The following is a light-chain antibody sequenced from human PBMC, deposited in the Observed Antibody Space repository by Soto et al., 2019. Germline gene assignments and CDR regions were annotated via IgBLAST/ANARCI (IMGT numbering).Light chain of an antibody. CDR1: QSVSGS. V-gene: IGKV3-15*01. CDR3: QQYNDWPPWT. J-gene: IGKJ1*01. CDR2: GAS. Sequence: EIVMTQSPATLSVSPGGRATLSCRASQSVSGSLAWYQQKPGQAPRLLIYGASTRATGIPARFSGSGSGTEFTLTINSLQSEDFAVYYCQQYNDWPPWTFGQGTKVESK.